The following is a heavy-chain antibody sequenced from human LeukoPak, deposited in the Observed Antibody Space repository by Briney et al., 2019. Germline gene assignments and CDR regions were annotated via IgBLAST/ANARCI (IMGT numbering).Heavy chain of an antibody. CDR1: GYTFTGYY. CDR3: AKDFRDQWLVNAFHI. Sequence: ASVKVSCKASGYTFTGYYMHWVRQAPGQGLEWMGWINPNTGGTNYAQKFQGRVTMTRDTSITTAYMELRGLEYDDTAVYYCAKDFRDQWLVNAFHIWGQGTMVTVSS. J-gene: IGHJ3*02. D-gene: IGHD6-19*01. CDR2: INPNTGGT. V-gene: IGHV1-2*02.